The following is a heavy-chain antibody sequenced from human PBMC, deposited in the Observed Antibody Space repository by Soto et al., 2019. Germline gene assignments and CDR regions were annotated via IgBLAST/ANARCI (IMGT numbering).Heavy chain of an antibody. D-gene: IGHD3-3*01. V-gene: IGHV3-23*01. CDR2: ISGSGGST. Sequence: GGSLRLSCAASGFTFSSYAMSWVRQAPGKGLEWVSAISGSGGSTYYADSVKGRFTISRDNSKNTLYLQMNSLRAEDTAVYYCAKAGSGYDFWSGYSRGGNWFDPWGQGTLVTVSS. CDR1: GFTFSSYA. J-gene: IGHJ5*02. CDR3: AKAGSGYDFWSGYSRGGNWFDP.